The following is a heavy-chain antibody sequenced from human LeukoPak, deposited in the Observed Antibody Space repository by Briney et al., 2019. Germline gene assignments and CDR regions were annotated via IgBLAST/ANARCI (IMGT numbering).Heavy chain of an antibody. J-gene: IGHJ2*01. Sequence: SETLSLTCTVSGGSITNYYWSWIRQPPGKGLEWIGYIYYSGSTNYNPSLKSRVTISLDTSKNQFSLKLSSVTTADTAVYYCARSVVTLYWYFDLWGRGTLVTVSS. CDR3: ARSVVTLYWYFDL. D-gene: IGHD4-23*01. CDR1: GGSITNYY. V-gene: IGHV4-59*01. CDR2: IYYSGST.